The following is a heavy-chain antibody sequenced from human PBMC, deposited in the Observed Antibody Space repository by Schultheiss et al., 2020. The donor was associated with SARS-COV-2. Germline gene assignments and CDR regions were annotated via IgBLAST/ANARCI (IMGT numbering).Heavy chain of an antibody. CDR2: ISSTSSHI. V-gene: IGHV3-21*01. CDR3: AREWDYDRRGWYFDL. Sequence: GESLKISCAASGFSFSTYTMNWVRQAPGKGPEWVSSISSTSSHIYYADSVKGRFTTSRDNAKNSIYLQMNSLGAEDTAVYYCAREWDYDRRGWYFDLWGRGTLVTVAS. CDR1: GFSFSTYT. J-gene: IGHJ2*01. D-gene: IGHD3-22*01.